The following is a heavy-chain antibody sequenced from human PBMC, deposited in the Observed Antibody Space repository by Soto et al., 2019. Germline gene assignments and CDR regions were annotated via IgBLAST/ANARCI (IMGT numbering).Heavy chain of an antibody. CDR1: GFTFSSYS. Sequence: PGGSLSPSCPPFGFTFSSYSMNWVRQPPGKGLEWVSSISSSSSYIYYADSVKGRFTISRDNAKNSLYLQMNSLRAEDTAVYYCARDLDIVLMSSYMDVWGKGTTVTVSS. D-gene: IGHD2-8*01. V-gene: IGHV3-21*01. J-gene: IGHJ6*03. CDR2: ISSSSSYI. CDR3: ARDLDIVLMSSYMDV.